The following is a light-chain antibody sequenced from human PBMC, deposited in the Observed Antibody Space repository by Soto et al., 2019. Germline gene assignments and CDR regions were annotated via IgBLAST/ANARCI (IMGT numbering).Light chain of an antibody. CDR2: KVS. Sequence: QSALTQPASVSGSPGQSITISCTGTSSDVGSYNIVSWYQQHPGKAPKLMIYKVSKRPSGVSNRFSGSKSGNTASLTISGLQAEDEADYYCCSYAGSSTLVFGGGTKLTVL. V-gene: IGLV2-23*02. CDR1: SSDVGSYNI. J-gene: IGLJ2*01. CDR3: CSYAGSSTLV.